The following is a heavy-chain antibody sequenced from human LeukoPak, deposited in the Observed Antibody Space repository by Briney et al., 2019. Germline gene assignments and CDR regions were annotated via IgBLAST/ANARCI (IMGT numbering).Heavy chain of an antibody. Sequence: SETLSLTCTVSGGSINSYYWSWIRQPPGKGLEWIGYIYYSGSTNYNPSLKSRVTISVDTSKNQFSLKLSSVTAADTAVYYCARLGISSSWYDDYWGQGTLVTVSS. D-gene: IGHD6-13*01. CDR2: IYYSGST. CDR1: GGSINSYY. CDR3: ARLGISSSWYDDY. J-gene: IGHJ4*02. V-gene: IGHV4-59*08.